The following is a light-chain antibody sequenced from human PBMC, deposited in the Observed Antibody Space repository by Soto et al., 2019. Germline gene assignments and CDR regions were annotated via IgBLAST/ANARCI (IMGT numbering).Light chain of an antibody. CDR1: SSDVGIYNY. CDR2: EVS. CDR3: SSYTASSTRV. V-gene: IGLV2-14*03. J-gene: IGLJ1*01. Sequence: QSVLTHPASVSGSPGQSIPISCTGSSSDVGIYNYVSWYQQHPGKVPKLIIYEVSNRPSGVSNRFSGSKSDNTASLTISGLQAEDEADYYCSSYTASSTRVFGTGTKVTVL.